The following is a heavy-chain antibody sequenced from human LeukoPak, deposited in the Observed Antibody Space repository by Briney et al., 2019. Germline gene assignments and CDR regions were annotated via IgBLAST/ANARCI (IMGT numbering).Heavy chain of an antibody. J-gene: IGHJ4*02. V-gene: IGHV3-30*02. Sequence: GGSLRLSCEASGFPFMTYAMNWVRQAPGKGLEWVAFIRYDGSNKYYADSVKGRFTISRDNSKNTLYLQMNSLRAEDTAVYYCAKERDTAMVTIDYWGQGTLVTVSS. CDR3: AKERDTAMVTIDY. D-gene: IGHD5-18*01. CDR1: GFPFMTYA. CDR2: IRYDGSNK.